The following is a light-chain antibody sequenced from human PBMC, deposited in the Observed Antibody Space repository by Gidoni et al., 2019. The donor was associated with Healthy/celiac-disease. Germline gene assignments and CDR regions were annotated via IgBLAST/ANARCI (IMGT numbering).Light chain of an antibody. J-gene: IGKJ2*01. CDR3: QQGYSTPHT. CDR2: AAS. Sequence: QMTQSPSSLSASVGDRVTITGLASQSISSYLNWYQQKPGKAPKLLIYAASSLQSGVPSRFSGSGSGTDFTLTISSLQPEDFATYYCQQGYSTPHTFGQGTKLEIK. CDR1: QSISSY. V-gene: IGKV1-39*01.